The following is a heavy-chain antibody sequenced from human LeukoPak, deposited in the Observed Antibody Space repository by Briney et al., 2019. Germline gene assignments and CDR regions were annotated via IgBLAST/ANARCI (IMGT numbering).Heavy chain of an antibody. Sequence: GGSLRLSCAASGFTFSSYSMNWVRQAPGKGLEWVSSISSSSSYIYYADSVKGRFTISRDNAKNSLYLQMNSLRAEDTAVYYCARDYSGSYYPDYWGQGTLVTVSS. J-gene: IGHJ4*02. CDR1: GFTFSSYS. CDR2: ISSSSSYI. V-gene: IGHV3-21*01. D-gene: IGHD1-26*01. CDR3: ARDYSGSYYPDY.